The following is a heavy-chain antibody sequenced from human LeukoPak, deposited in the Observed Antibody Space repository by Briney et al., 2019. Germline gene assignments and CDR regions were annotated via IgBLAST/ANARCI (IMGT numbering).Heavy chain of an antibody. J-gene: IGHJ5*02. CDR2: IYYSGST. Sequence: SETLSLTCTVSGGSISSYYWSWIRQPPGKGLEWIGYIYYSGSTNYNPSLKSRVTISVDTSKNQFSLKLSSVTAADTAVYYCARGYSSSWYWFDPWDQGTLVTVSS. CDR1: GGSISSYY. V-gene: IGHV4-59*08. D-gene: IGHD6-13*01. CDR3: ARGYSSSWYWFDP.